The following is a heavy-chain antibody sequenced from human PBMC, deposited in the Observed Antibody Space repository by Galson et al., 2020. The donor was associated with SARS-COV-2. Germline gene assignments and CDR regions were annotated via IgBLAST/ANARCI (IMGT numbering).Heavy chain of an antibody. CDR2: LKSNVHGGTT. Sequence: GESLKNSCAASGFSFKTAWMSWFRHAPGKGLEWIGRLKSNVHGGTTDYAAPVEGRFTISRDDSKNTLFLQMYSLKTEDTAVYYCTAIVGAGDTFDNWGQGTMVTVSP. CDR3: TAIVGAGDTFDN. V-gene: IGHV3-15*01. J-gene: IGHJ3*02. D-gene: IGHD1-26*01. CDR1: GFSFKTAW.